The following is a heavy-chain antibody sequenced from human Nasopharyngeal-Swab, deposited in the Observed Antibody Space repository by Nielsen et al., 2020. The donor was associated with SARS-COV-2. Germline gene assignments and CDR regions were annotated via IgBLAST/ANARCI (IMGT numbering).Heavy chain of an antibody. J-gene: IGHJ4*02. D-gene: IGHD5/OR15-5a*01. CDR1: GFTFSSYC. CDR2: ISYDGSNK. V-gene: IGHV3-30*03. CDR3: ALAVYDYIDY. Sequence: GGAPRLSCAASGFTFSSYCMHWVRPAPGKGLEWVAVISYDGSNKYYADSVKGRFTISRDNSKNTLYLQMNSLRAEDTAVYYCALAVYDYIDYWGQGTLVTVSS.